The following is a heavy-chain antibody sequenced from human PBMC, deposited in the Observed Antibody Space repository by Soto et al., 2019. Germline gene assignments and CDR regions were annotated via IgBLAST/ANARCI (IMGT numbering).Heavy chain of an antibody. CDR3: ARCHCSGGSCYTCSGFDY. D-gene: IGHD2-15*01. CDR1: GYTFTGYY. J-gene: IGHJ4*02. V-gene: IGHV1-2*04. Sequence: ASVKVSCKASGYTFTGYYMHWVRQAPGQGLEWMGWINPNSGGTNYAQKFRGWVTMTRDTSISTAYMELSRLRSDDTAVYYCARCHCSGGSCYTCSGFDYWGQGTLVTVSS. CDR2: INPNSGGT.